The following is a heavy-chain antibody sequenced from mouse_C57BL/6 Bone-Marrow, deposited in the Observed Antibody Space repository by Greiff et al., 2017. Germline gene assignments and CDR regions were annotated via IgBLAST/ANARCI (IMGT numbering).Heavy chain of an antibody. V-gene: IGHV5-2*03. J-gene: IGHJ4*01. CDR1: EYEFPSHD. CDR3: ARLYYDFGWYAMDY. Sequence: EVKLEESGGGLVQPGESLKLSCESNEYEFPSHDMSWVRKTPEKRLELVAAINSDGGSTYYPDTMERRFIISRDNTKKTLYLQMSSLRSEDTALYYCARLYYDFGWYAMDYWGQGTSGTVSS. D-gene: IGHD2-4*01. CDR2: INSDGGST.